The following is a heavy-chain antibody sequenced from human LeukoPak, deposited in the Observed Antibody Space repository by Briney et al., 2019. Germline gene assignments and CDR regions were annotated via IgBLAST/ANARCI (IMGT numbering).Heavy chain of an antibody. Sequence: SETLSLTCAVYGGSFSGYYWSWIRQPPGKGLEWIGGINHSGSTNYNPSLKSRVTISVDTSKNQFSLKLSSVTAADTAVYYCARALPRYDILTGYYIGGWFDPWGQGTLVTVSS. CDR1: GGSFSGYY. J-gene: IGHJ5*02. CDR2: INHSGST. V-gene: IGHV4-34*01. CDR3: ARALPRYDILTGYYIGGWFDP. D-gene: IGHD3-9*01.